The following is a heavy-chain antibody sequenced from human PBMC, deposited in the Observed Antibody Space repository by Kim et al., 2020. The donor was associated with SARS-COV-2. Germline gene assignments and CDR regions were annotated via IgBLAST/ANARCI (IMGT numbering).Heavy chain of an antibody. CDR1: GYSFSTYW. D-gene: IGHD2-15*01. V-gene: IGHV5-10-1*01. Sequence: GESLKISCKGSGYSFSTYWITWVRQMPGKGLEWMGRIDPSDSYTNYSPSFQGHVTMSVDKSISTAYLQWSSLKASDTAMYYCARQSVGYCSGGSCPVDYWGQGTLVTVSS. CDR3: ARQSVGYCSGGSCPVDY. J-gene: IGHJ4*02. CDR2: IDPSDSYT.